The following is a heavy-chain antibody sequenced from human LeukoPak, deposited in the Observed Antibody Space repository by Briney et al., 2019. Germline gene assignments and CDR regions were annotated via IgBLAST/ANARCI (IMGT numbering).Heavy chain of an antibody. J-gene: IGHJ4*02. CDR1: GGSVSSGSYY. V-gene: IGHV4-61*01. CDR3: TRGQDAAMVLGSY. D-gene: IGHD5-18*01. Sequence: SETLSLTCTVTGGSVSSGSYYWSWIRQPPGKGLEWIGNVFYSGRTNYNPSLRSRVTISVDTSKNQFSLKLSSVTAPDTAVYYCTRGQDAAMVLGSYWGEGTLVTVSS. CDR2: VFYSGRT.